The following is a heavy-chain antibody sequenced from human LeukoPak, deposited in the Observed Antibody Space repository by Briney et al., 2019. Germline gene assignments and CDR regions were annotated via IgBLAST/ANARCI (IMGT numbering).Heavy chain of an antibody. CDR1: GFTFSHYW. CDR3: AGARPSFTNLGSDYFDY. V-gene: IGHV3-7*03. Sequence: GGSLRLSCAASGFTFSHYWMGWVRQAPGKGLEWVANIKQDGSEIYYVDSVKGRFTISRHTAKDSLYLQMNSLRAEDTAVYYCAGARPSFTNLGSDYFDYWGQGTLVTVSS. CDR2: IKQDGSEI. J-gene: IGHJ4*02. D-gene: IGHD3-10*01.